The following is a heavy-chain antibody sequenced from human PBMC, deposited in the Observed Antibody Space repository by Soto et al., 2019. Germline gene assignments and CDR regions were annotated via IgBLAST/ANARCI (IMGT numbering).Heavy chain of an antibody. CDR2: ISGSGGST. J-gene: IGHJ5*02. Sequence: GCLRLSCAASGFTFSSYAMSWVRQAPGKGLEWVSAISGSGGSTYYADSVKGRFTISRDNSKNTLYLQMNSLRAEDTAVYYCAKPRDCSGGSCYSWDWFDPRGQGTLVTVSS. CDR3: AKPRDCSGGSCYSWDWFDP. CDR1: GFTFSSYA. D-gene: IGHD2-15*01. V-gene: IGHV3-23*01.